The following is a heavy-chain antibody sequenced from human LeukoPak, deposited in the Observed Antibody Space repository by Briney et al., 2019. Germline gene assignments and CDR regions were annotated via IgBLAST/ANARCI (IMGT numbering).Heavy chain of an antibody. CDR3: ARVNYGNWFDP. CDR1: GGSISSYY. Sequence: SETLSLTCTVSGGSISSYYWSWIRQPPGKGLEWIGYIYYSGSTNYIPSLKSRVTISVDTSKNQFSLKLSSVTAADTAVYYCARVNYGNWFDPWGQGTLVTVSS. V-gene: IGHV4-59*01. J-gene: IGHJ5*02. CDR2: IYYSGST. D-gene: IGHD4-17*01.